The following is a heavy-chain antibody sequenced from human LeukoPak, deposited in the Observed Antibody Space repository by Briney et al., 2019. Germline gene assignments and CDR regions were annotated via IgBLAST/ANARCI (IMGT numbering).Heavy chain of an antibody. Sequence: SETLSLTCTVSGGSISSYYWSWIRQPPGKGLEWIGYIYYSGSTNYNPSLKSRVTISVDTSKNQFSLKLSSVTAADTAVYYCARGRIAAAGTICLDYRGQGTLVTVSS. CDR2: IYYSGST. V-gene: IGHV4-59*12. CDR3: ARGRIAAAGTICLDY. CDR1: GGSISSYY. J-gene: IGHJ4*02. D-gene: IGHD6-13*01.